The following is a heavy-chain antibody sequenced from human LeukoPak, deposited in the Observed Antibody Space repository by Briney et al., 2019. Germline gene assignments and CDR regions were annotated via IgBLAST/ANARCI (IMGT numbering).Heavy chain of an antibody. D-gene: IGHD1-26*01. J-gene: IGHJ4*03. V-gene: IGHV1-2*02. CDR2: INPNTDGS. CDR3: ARVATFAGSSGSYFTF. Sequence: ASVKVSCKASGYTFTGYYIHWVGQAPGQGLEWMGWINPNTDGSDYAQKFQGRVTMTGDTSTDASIGTVYMELSGLTSDDTAVYYCARVATFAGSSGSYFTFWGQGTLVTVSS. CDR1: GYTFTGYY.